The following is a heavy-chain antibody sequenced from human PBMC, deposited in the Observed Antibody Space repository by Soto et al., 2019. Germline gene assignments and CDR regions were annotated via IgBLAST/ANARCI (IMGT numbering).Heavy chain of an antibody. Sequence: ASVKVSCKASGYTSTGYYMHWVRQAPGQGLEWMGWINPNSGGTNYAQKFQGWVTMTRDTSISTAYMELSRLRSDDTAVYYCARSSLYYDYVWGSYRSNAFDIWGQGTMVTVSS. J-gene: IGHJ3*02. CDR3: ARSSLYYDYVWGSYRSNAFDI. V-gene: IGHV1-2*04. CDR2: INPNSGGT. CDR1: GYTSTGYY. D-gene: IGHD3-16*02.